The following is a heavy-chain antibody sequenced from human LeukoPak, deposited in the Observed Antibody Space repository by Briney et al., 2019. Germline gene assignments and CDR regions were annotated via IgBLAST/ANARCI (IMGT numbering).Heavy chain of an antibody. V-gene: IGHV4-34*01. Sequence: PSETLSLTCAVYTGSFSGYYWGWIRPPPGKGLEWIGEINHSGSNNYNTSLKSQVTISVDTSKNQISLKLSSVTAADTAVYYCVREGPVRFLEQIDYWGQGTLVTVSS. CDR3: VREGPVRFLEQIDY. CDR2: INHSGSN. J-gene: IGHJ4*02. D-gene: IGHD3-3*01. CDR1: TGSFSGYY.